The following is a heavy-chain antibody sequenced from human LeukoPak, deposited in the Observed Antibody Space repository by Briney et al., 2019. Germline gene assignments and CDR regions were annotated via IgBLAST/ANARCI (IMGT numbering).Heavy chain of an antibody. D-gene: IGHD3-22*01. CDR2: IRYDGSNK. Sequence: GGSLRLSCAASGFIFNSYGMHWVRQAPGKGLEWVAFIRYDGSNKYYADSVKGRFTISRDNSKNTLYLQMNSLRVEDTAVYYCATLPYYYDSSGSYYFDYWGQGTLATVSS. CDR1: GFIFNSYG. V-gene: IGHV3-30*02. J-gene: IGHJ4*02. CDR3: ATLPYYYDSSGSYYFDY.